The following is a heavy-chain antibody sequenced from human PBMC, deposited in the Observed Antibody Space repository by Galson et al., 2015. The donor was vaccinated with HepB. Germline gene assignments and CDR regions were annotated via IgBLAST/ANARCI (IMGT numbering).Heavy chain of an antibody. Sequence: SVKVSCKASGYTFTSYAMHWVRQAPGQRLEWMGWINAGNGNTKYSQKFQGRVTITRDTSASTAYMELSSLRSEDTAVYYCARDSGRGITMVRGVMSGIYWFDPWGQGTLVTVSS. V-gene: IGHV1-3*01. CDR3: ARDSGRGITMVRGVMSGIYWFDP. J-gene: IGHJ5*02. CDR1: GYTFTSYA. CDR2: INAGNGNT. D-gene: IGHD3-10*01.